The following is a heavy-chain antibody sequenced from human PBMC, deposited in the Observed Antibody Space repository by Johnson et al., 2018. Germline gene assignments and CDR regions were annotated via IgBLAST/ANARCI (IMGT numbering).Heavy chain of an antibody. Sequence: QVQLVESGAEVKKPGSSVKVSCKASGGTFSSYAISWVRQAPGQGLEWMGGIVPLFGTAMYAQTFQGRVTITADESPSTDYMELSSLGCEDRAVCYCARRKGEVYGMEVWGQGTTVTVS. J-gene: IGHJ6*02. CDR3: ARRKGEVYGMEV. D-gene: IGHD3-10*01. CDR1: GGTFSSYA. V-gene: IGHV1-69*01. CDR2: IVPLFGTA.